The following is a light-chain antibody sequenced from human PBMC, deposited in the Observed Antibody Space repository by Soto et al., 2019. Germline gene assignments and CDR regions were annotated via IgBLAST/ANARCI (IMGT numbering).Light chain of an antibody. CDR1: QGISNY. V-gene: IGKV1-27*01. Sequence: DIQMTQSPSYLSASVGDRVTITCRASQGISNYLAWYQQKPGKVPKLLIYSASTLQSGVPSRFSGSASGTDFTLTISSLQPEDVATYYCQNYNSAPFTFGHGTQVDIE. J-gene: IGKJ3*01. CDR3: QNYNSAPFT. CDR2: SAS.